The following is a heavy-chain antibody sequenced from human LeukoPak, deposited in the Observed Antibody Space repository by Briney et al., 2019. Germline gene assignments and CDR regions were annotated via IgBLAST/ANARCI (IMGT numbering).Heavy chain of an antibody. CDR2: IIPIFGTA. CDR1: GGTFSSYA. J-gene: IGHJ4*02. CDR3: ARAELGYCSSTSCYAFDY. Sequence: GSSVKVSCKASGGTFSSYAISWVRQAPGQGLERMGGIIPIFGTANYAQKFQGRVTITADKSTSTACMELSSLRSEDMAVYYCARAELGYCSSTSCYAFDYWGQGTLVTVSS. D-gene: IGHD2-2*01. V-gene: IGHV1-69*06.